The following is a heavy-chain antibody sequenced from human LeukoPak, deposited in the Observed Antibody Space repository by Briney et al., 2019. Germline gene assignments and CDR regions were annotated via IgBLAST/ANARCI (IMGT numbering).Heavy chain of an antibody. CDR3: AARFRDGLDI. J-gene: IGHJ3*02. CDR2: ISGDGGST. Sequence: GGSLRLSCAASGFPFSSSWVHWVRQAPGKGLVWVSRISGDGGSTEYADSVKGRFAISRDNARNTLYLQMNSLRAEDTAVYYCAARFRDGLDIWGQGTMVTVSS. V-gene: IGHV3-74*01. CDR1: GFPFSSSW.